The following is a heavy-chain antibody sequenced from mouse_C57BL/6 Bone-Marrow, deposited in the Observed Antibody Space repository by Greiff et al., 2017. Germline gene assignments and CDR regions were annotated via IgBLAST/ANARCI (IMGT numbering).Heavy chain of an antibody. Sequence: QVQLQQPGAELVRPGTSVKLSCKASGYTFTSYWMHWVKQRPGQGLEWIGVIDPSDSYTNYNQKFKGKATLTVDTSSSTAYMQLSSLTSEDSAVYYCARRNGYYGGYFDVWGTGTTVTVSS. V-gene: IGHV1-59*01. D-gene: IGHD2-3*01. CDR1: GYTFTSYW. CDR3: ARRNGYYGGYFDV. J-gene: IGHJ1*03. CDR2: IDPSDSYT.